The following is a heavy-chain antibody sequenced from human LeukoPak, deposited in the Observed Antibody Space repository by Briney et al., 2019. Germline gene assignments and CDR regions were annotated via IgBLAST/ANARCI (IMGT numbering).Heavy chain of an antibody. D-gene: IGHD7-27*01. V-gene: IGHV3-21*06. CDR3: ARDYLGY. CDR1: GFTFSTYA. J-gene: IGHJ4*02. CDR2: ISGSSGHI. Sequence: GGSLRLSCAASGFTFSTYAMIWVRQAPGKGLEWVSSISGSSGHIYYADSVKGRFTTSRDNAKNSLYLQMNSLRAEDTAVYYCARDYLGYWGPGTLVTVSS.